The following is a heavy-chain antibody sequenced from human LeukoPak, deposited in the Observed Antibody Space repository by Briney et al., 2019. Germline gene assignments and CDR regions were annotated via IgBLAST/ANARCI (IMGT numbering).Heavy chain of an antibody. CDR2: ISSSSSYI. CDR1: GFTFSSYS. J-gene: IGHJ5*02. D-gene: IGHD4-11*01. Sequence: GGSLRLSCAASGFTFSSYSMNWVRQAPGKGLEWVSSISSSSSYIYYADSVKGRFTISRDNAKNSLYLQMNSLRAEDTAVYYCARGLPTVKDNWFDPWGQGTLVTVSS. CDR3: ARGLPTVKDNWFDP. V-gene: IGHV3-21*01.